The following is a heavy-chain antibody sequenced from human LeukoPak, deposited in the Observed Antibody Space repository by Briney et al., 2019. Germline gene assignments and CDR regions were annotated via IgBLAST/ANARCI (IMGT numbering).Heavy chain of an antibody. CDR2: IIPIFGTA. D-gene: IGHD1-14*01. CDR1: GGTFSSYA. J-gene: IGHJ6*03. V-gene: IGHV1-69*05. CDR3: ARNNRGDYYYYMDV. Sequence: PLASVKVSCKASGGTFSSYAISWVRQAPGQGLEWMGRIIPIFGTANYAQKFQGRVTITTDESTSTAYMELSSLRSEDTAVYYCARNNRGDYYYYMDVWGKGTTVTVSS.